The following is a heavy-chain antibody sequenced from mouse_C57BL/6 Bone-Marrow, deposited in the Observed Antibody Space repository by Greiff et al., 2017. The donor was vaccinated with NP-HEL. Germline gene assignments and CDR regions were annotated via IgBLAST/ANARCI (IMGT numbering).Heavy chain of an antibody. CDR2: IYPGSGNT. V-gene: IGHV1-55*01. D-gene: IGHD1-1*01. Sequence: QVQLQQPGAELVKPGASVKMSCKASGYTFTSYWITWVKQRPGQGLEWIGDIYPGSGNTYYNEKFKGKATLTADKSSSTAYMELRSLTSEDSAVYFCARRFTTVVATRAWFAYWGQGTLVTVSA. J-gene: IGHJ3*01. CDR1: GYTFTSYW. CDR3: ARRFTTVVATRAWFAY.